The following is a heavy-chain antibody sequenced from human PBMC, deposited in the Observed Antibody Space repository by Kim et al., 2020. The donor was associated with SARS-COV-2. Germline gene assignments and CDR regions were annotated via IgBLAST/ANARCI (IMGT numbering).Heavy chain of an antibody. Sequence: GGSLRLSCAASGFTFDDYAMHWVRQAPGKGLEWVSLISGDGGSTYYADSVKGRFTISRDNSKNSLYLQMNSLRTEDTALYYCAKTLSRPEVYAFPYYYYYYGMDVWGQGTTVTVSS. CDR1: GFTFDDYA. V-gene: IGHV3-43*02. CDR2: ISGDGGST. D-gene: IGHD2-8*01. J-gene: IGHJ6*02. CDR3: AKTLSRPEVYAFPYYYYYYGMDV.